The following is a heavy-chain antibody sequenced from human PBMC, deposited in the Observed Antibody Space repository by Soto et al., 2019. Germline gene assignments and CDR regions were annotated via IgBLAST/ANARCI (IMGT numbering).Heavy chain of an antibody. CDR2: ISYDGSNK. J-gene: IGHJ6*02. D-gene: IGHD2-2*01. CDR3: ARDLESDIVVVPAAIAPYGMDV. V-gene: IGHV3-30-3*01. Sequence: GGSLRLSCAASGFTFSSYAMHWVRQAPGKGLEWVAVISYDGSNKYYADSVKGRFTISRDNSKNTLYLQMNSLRAEDTAVYYCARDLESDIVVVPAAIAPYGMDVWGQGTTVTVPS. CDR1: GFTFSSYA.